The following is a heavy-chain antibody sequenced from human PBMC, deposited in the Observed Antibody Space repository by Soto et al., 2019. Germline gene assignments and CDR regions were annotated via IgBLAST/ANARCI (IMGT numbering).Heavy chain of an antibody. CDR1: GFTFSSYS. CDR3: ARGSNGYYDILTGYYWFDP. J-gene: IGHJ5*02. CDR2: ISSSSYI. V-gene: IGHV3-21*01. Sequence: GGSLRLSCAASGFTFSSYSMNWVRQAPGKGLEWVSSISSSSYIYYADSVKGRFTISRDNAKNSLYLQMNSLRAEDTAVYYCARGSNGYYDILTGYYWFDPWGQGTLVTVSS. D-gene: IGHD3-9*01.